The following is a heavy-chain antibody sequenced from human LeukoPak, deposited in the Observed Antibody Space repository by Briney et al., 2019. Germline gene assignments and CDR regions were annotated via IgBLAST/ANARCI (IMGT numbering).Heavy chain of an antibody. CDR1: GYTFTNYA. Sequence: GASVKVSCKASGYTFTNYAMHWVRQAPGRRLEWMGWINAANGNTEYSQEFQGRVTITKDTSASTAYMELSSLRSEDMAVYYCARAYYDFRSGYPNFDYWGQGTLVTVSS. J-gene: IGHJ4*02. V-gene: IGHV1-3*03. CDR3: ARAYYDFRSGYPNFDY. D-gene: IGHD3-3*01. CDR2: INAANGNT.